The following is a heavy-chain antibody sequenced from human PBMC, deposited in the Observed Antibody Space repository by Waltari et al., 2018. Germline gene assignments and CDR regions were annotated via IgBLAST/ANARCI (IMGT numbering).Heavy chain of an antibody. J-gene: IGHJ6*02. D-gene: IGHD1-26*01. CDR2: IYYSGST. Sequence: QVQLQESGPGLVKPSETLSLTCTVSGGSISSYHWSWIRQPPGKGLEWIGYIYYSGSTNYNPSLKSRVTISVDTSKNQFSLKLSSVTAADTAVYYCARDRGWGGSAATYYYYGMDVWGQGTTVTVSS. CDR3: ARDRGWGGSAATYYYYGMDV. CDR1: GGSISSYH. V-gene: IGHV4-59*01.